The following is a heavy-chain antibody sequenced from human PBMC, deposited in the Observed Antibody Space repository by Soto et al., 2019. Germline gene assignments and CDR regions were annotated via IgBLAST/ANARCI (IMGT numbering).Heavy chain of an antibody. CDR3: ARGSDMVVVPAATNWFDP. J-gene: IGHJ5*02. V-gene: IGHV4-31*03. D-gene: IGHD2-2*01. CDR2: IYYSGST. CDR1: GGTISSGGYN. Sequence: TLSLTCTVSGGTISSGGYNCSWIRQHPGKDLQRLGYIYYSGSTYYKPSLKSRVTISVHTSKNQFSLKLSSVTAADTAVYYGARGSDMVVVPAATNWFDPWGEGTLVTVSS.